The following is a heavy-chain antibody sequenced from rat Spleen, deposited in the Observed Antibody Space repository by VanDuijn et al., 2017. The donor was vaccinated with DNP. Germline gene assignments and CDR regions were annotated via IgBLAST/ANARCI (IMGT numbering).Heavy chain of an antibody. Sequence: EVKLVESGGGLVQPGRSLKLSCAASGFNFNDYWMGWVRQAPGKGLEWIGQINKESSTINYSPSSKDKFTISRDNAQNTLYLQMSKLGSEDTAIYYCVREDKGVDAWGQGTSVTVSS. J-gene: IGHJ4*01. D-gene: IGHD2-2*01. CDR2: INKESSTI. CDR1: GFNFNDYW. CDR3: VREDKGVDA. V-gene: IGHV4-2*01.